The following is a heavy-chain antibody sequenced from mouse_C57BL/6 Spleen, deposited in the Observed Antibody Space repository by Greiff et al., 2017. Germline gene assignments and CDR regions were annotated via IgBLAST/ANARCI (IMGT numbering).Heavy chain of an antibody. CDR1: GYTFTNYW. V-gene: IGHV1-63*01. Sequence: VQLQQSGAELVRPGTSVKMSCKASGYTFTNYWIGWAKQRPGHGLEWIGDIYPGGGYTNYNEKFKGKATLTAGKSSSTAYMQFSSLTSEDSAIYYCASLNYYGSSSFDYWGQGTTLTVSS. J-gene: IGHJ2*01. D-gene: IGHD1-1*01. CDR2: IYPGGGYT. CDR3: ASLNYYGSSSFDY.